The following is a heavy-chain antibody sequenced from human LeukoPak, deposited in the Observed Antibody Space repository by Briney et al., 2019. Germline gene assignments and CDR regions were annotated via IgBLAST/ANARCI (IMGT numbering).Heavy chain of an antibody. CDR1: GFTVSSNY. D-gene: IGHD6-19*01. V-gene: IGHV3-66*01. Sequence: PGGSLRLSCAASGFTVSSNYMSWVRQAPGKGLEWVSVIYSGGSTYYADSVKGRFTISKDNSKNTLYLQMNSLRAEDTAVYYCARDLSSGWFSEGGFDYWGQGTLVTVSS. CDR3: ARDLSSGWFSEGGFDY. J-gene: IGHJ4*02. CDR2: IYSGGST.